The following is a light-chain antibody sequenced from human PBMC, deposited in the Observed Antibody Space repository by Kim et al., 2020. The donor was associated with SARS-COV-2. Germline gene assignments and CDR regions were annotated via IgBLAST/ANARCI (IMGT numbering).Light chain of an antibody. CDR1: SGHSTYA. Sequence: QLVLTQSPSASAFLGASVKLTCTLSSGHSTYAVAWHQQQPQKGPRYLMKINDDGSHSKGDGIPDRFSGSSSGAERHLTISSLQSEDEADYYCQTWGTGIRVFGGGTKLTVL. J-gene: IGLJ3*02. CDR3: QTWGTGIRV. V-gene: IGLV4-69*02. CDR2: INDDGSH.